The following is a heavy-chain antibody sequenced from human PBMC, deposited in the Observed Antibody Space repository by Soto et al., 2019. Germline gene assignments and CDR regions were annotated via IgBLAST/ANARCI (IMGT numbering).Heavy chain of an antibody. V-gene: IGHV4-39*01. CDR3: ARGRTTMTVSFSSRGGNWFDP. CDR2: IYNSGST. CDR1: GGSISSTGYY. Sequence: SETLSLTCSVSGGSISSTGYYWGWVRLPPGKGLEWIGSIYNSGSTHYNPSLKSRVTISVDTSKNLFSLRLSSVTAADTAVYYCARGRTTMTVSFSSRGGNWFDPWRQRTLVTVSS. J-gene: IGHJ5*02. D-gene: IGHD3-22*01.